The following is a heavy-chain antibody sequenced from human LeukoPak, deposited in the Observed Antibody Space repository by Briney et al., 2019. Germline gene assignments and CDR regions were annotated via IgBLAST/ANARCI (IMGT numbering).Heavy chain of an antibody. D-gene: IGHD3-10*01. V-gene: IGHV3-23*01. J-gene: IGHJ4*02. CDR1: GFTFSSSA. Sequence: GGSLRLSCAASGFTFSSSAMNWVRQAPGKGLEWVSTSGSGDRTYYADSVKGRFTISRDNSKNTLFLQMNSLRAEDTAVYYCAKGYYGSGSYGWFDYWGQGTLVTVSS. CDR3: AKGYYGSGSYGWFDY. CDR2: SGSGDRT.